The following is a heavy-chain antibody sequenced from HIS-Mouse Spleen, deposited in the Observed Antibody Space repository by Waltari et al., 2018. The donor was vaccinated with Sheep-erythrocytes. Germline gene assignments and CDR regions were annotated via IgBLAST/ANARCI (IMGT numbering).Heavy chain of an antibody. V-gene: IGHV3-30*04. CDR3: ARVSAGELKYYFDY. J-gene: IGHJ4*02. CDR1: GFTFSSYA. CDR2: ISYDGSNK. Sequence: QVQLVESGGGVVQPGRSLRLSCPAAGFTFSSYARHWVRQAPGKGLEWVAVISYDGSNKYYADSVKGRFTISRDNSKNTLYLQMNSLRAEDTAVYYCARVSAGELKYYFDYWGQGTLVTVSS. D-gene: IGHD1-26*01.